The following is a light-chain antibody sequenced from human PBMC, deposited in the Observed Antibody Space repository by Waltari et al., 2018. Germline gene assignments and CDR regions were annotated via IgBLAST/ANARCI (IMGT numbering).Light chain of an antibody. CDR2: GVS. V-gene: IGLV2-23*02. Sequence: QSALTQPASVSGSPGQAPTISCTGTSTNVGGYHLASWYRQYPGKAPELMIFGVSERPSGISNRLSGSKSGNTATLTISGLQAEDEADYYCLSYSGRSDYVFGTGTRV. CDR3: LSYSGRSDYV. J-gene: IGLJ1*01. CDR1: STNVGGYHL.